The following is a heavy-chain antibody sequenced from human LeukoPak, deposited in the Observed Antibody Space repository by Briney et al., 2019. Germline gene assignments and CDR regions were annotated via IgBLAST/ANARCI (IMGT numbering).Heavy chain of an antibody. CDR1: GGSISLYY. V-gene: IGHV4-59*01. J-gene: IGHJ4*02. D-gene: IGHD4-17*01. Sequence: SETLSLTCTVSGGSISLYYWSWIRQTPGKGLEWIGSIDYSGNTNYNPSLKSRVTISVDTSKNHFSLNLNSVTAADTAVYYCARVTDYGPSSKQFDYWGQGTLVTVSS. CDR3: ARVTDYGPSSKQFDY. CDR2: IDYSGNT.